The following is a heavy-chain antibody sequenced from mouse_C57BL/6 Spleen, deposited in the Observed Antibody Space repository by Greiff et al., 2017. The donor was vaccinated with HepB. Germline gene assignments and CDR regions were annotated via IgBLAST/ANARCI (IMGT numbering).Heavy chain of an antibody. CDR3: TGDYYGRPFDY. D-gene: IGHD1-1*01. Sequence: EVQLVESGGGLVQPGGSMKLSCVASGFTFSNYWMNWVRQSPEKGLEWVAQIRLKSDNYATHYAETVKGRFTISRDDSTISVYLQMHNLTAEDTGIYYCTGDYYGRPFDYWGQGTTLTVSS. CDR2: IRLKSDNYAT. V-gene: IGHV6-3*01. J-gene: IGHJ2*01. CDR1: GFTFSNYW.